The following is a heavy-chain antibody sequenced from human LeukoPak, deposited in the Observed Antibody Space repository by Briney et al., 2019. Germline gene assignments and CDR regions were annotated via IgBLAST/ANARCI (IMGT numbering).Heavy chain of an antibody. Sequence: GGSLRLSCAASGFTFSSYSMNWVRQAPGKGLEWVSYIGSSTSTIYYADSVKGRFTISRDNAKNSLYLQMNSLRAEDTAVYYCARVFFDSGYDPTFDYWGQGTLVTVSS. V-gene: IGHV3-48*04. D-gene: IGHD5-12*01. CDR3: ARVFFDSGYDPTFDY. CDR1: GFTFSSYS. J-gene: IGHJ4*02. CDR2: IGSSTSTI.